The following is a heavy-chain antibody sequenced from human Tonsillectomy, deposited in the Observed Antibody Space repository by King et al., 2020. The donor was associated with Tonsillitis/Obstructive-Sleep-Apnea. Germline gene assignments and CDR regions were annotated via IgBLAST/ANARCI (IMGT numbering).Heavy chain of an antibody. CDR3: AREHKAYCGGDCYRDYSYYGMDV. CDR2: INTYNGNT. V-gene: IGHV1-18*01. J-gene: IGHJ6*02. D-gene: IGHD2-21*02. Sequence: QLVQSGAEVKKPGASVKVSCKASGYTFTSYGISWVRQAPGQGLEWMGWINTYNGNTNYAQNLQGRVTVTIDTSTSTAYMELRSLRSDDTAVYYCAREHKAYCGGDCYRDYSYYGMDVWGQGTTVAVSS. CDR1: GYTFTSYG.